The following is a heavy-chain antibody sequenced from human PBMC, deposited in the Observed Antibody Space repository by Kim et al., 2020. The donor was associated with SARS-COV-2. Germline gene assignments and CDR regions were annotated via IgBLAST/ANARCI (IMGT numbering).Heavy chain of an antibody. Sequence: KTQNSKKFQGRVHITRDTSANTAYLELRRLTTKDTAFYYCARDMDPTVYDYWGQGTLVTVSS. D-gene: IGHD4-4*01. CDR3: ARDMDPTVYDY. V-gene: IGHV1-3*01. CDR2: KT. J-gene: IGHJ4*02.